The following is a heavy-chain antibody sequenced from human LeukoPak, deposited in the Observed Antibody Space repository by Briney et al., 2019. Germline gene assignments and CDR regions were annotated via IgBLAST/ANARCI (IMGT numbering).Heavy chain of an antibody. CDR3: ARASGYEFDS. V-gene: IGHV1-8*02. D-gene: IGHD5-12*01. J-gene: IGHJ4*02. Sequence: ASVKVSCKASGYTFTGYYMHWVRQATGQGLEWMGWMNPDSGITGYAQKFQGRVTMTRNTSISTAYMELSSLRSEDTAVYYCARASGYEFDSWGQGTLVTVSS. CDR2: MNPDSGIT. CDR1: GYTFTGYY.